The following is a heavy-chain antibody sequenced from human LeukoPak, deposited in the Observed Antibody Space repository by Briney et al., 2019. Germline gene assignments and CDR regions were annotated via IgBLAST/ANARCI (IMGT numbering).Heavy chain of an antibody. J-gene: IGHJ6*03. CDR1: GYTFTGYY. CDR3: ARAYNAGYCSSTSCPTYYYYYYMDV. CDR2: INPNSGGT. V-gene: IGHV1-2*02. D-gene: IGHD2-2*01. Sequence: ASVKVSCKASGYTFTGYYMHWVRQAPGRGLEWMGWINPNSGGTNYAQKFQGRVTMTRDTSISTAYMELSRLRSDDTAVYYCARAYNAGYCSSTSCPTYYYYYYMDVWGKGTTVTISS.